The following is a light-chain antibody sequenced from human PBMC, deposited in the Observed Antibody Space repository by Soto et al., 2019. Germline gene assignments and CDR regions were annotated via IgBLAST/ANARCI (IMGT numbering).Light chain of an antibody. Sequence: QAVVTQPPSAYGTPGQRVAISCSGSSSDIGSNTVNWYQHLPGTAPKLLIHSNNQRPSGVPDRFSGSKSGTSASLAISGLQSEDEADYYCAAWDDSLNGWVFGGGTKLTVL. CDR2: SNN. J-gene: IGLJ3*02. V-gene: IGLV1-44*01. CDR3: AAWDDSLNGWV. CDR1: SSDIGSNT.